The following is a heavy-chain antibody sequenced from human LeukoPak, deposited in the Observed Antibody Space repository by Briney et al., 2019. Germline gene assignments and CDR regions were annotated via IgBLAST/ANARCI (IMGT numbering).Heavy chain of an antibody. J-gene: IGHJ6*03. D-gene: IGHD2-8*02. CDR2: IYFNGNT. CDR1: GGSISSGNHY. Sequence: PSETLSLTCTVSGGSISSGNHYWGWMRQPPGKGLEWIGTIYFNGNTYSTPSLKSRVTMSVDTSENQFSLKLSSVTAADMAVYYCVRHLTVLYYYIDVWGTGTTVTVSS. CDR3: VRHLTVLYYYIDV. V-gene: IGHV4-39*01.